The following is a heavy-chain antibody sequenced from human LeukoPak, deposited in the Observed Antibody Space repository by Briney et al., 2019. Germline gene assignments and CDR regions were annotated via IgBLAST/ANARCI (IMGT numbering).Heavy chain of an antibody. J-gene: IGHJ3*02. D-gene: IGHD3-10*02. CDR3: ARVMSADAFDI. CDR1: GFTFSSYA. V-gene: IGHV3-23*01. Sequence: GGSLRLSCAASGFTFSSYAMSWVRQAPGKGLEWVSAISGSGSSTYYADSVKGRFTISRDNSKNSLYLQMNSLRAEDTAVYYCARVMSADAFDIWGQGTMVTVSS. CDR2: ISGSGSST.